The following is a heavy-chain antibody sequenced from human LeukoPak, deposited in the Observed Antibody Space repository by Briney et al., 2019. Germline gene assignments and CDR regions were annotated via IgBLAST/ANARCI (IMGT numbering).Heavy chain of an antibody. Sequence: SETLSLTCTVSGGSISSYYWSWIRQPPGKGLEWIGYIYYSGSTNYNPSLKSRVTISVDTSKNQFSLKLSSVTAADTAVYYCARLGVTDAFDIWGQGTMVTVSS. CDR3: ARLGVTDAFDI. D-gene: IGHD2-8*01. CDR1: GGSISSYY. J-gene: IGHJ3*02. V-gene: IGHV4-59*08. CDR2: IYYSGST.